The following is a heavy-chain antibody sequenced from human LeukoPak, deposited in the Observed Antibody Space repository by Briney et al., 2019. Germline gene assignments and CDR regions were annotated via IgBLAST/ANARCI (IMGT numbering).Heavy chain of an antibody. D-gene: IGHD3-22*01. J-gene: IGHJ4*02. CDR3: ARSSYYYDSSGYYCLDY. Sequence: SETLSLTCTVSGGSISSSSYYWGWIRQPPGKGLEWIVSIYYSGSTYYNPSLKSRVTISVDTSKNQFSLKLSSVTAADTAVYYCARSSYYYDSSGYYCLDYWGQGTLVTVSS. CDR1: GGSISSSSYY. V-gene: IGHV4-39*01. CDR2: IYYSGST.